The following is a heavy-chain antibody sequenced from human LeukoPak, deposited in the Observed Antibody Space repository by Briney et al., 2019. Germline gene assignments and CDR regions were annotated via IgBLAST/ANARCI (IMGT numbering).Heavy chain of an antibody. CDR2: INPNSGGT. J-gene: IGHJ4*02. Sequence: ASVKVSCKASGYTFTGYYMHWVRQAPGQGLEWMGWINPNSGGTNYAQKFRGRVTMTRDTSISTAYMELSRLRSDDTAVYYCARVFHGSSIAALEGYWGQGTLVTVSS. CDR1: GYTFTGYY. CDR3: ARVFHGSSIAALEGY. D-gene: IGHD6-6*01. V-gene: IGHV1-2*02.